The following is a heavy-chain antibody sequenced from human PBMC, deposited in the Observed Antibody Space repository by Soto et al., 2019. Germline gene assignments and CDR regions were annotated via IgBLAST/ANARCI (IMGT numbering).Heavy chain of an antibody. V-gene: IGHV3-7*03. CDR3: AREYCGGDCYPGDDAFDI. CDR1: GFTFSSYW. CDR2: IKQDGSEK. J-gene: IGHJ3*02. Sequence: GGSLRLSCAASGFTFSSYWMSWVRQAPGKGLEWVANIKQDGSEKYYVDSVKGRFTISRDNAKNSLYLQMNSLRAEDTAVYYCAREYCGGDCYPGDDAFDIWGQGTMVTVSS. D-gene: IGHD2-21*02.